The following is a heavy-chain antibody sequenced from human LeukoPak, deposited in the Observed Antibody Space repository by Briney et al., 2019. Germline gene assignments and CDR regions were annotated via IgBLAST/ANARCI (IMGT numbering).Heavy chain of an antibody. V-gene: IGHV1-69*06. CDR3: ARDSFRGYDCVWGSYP. Sequence: ASVKVSCKASGGTFSSYAISWVRQAPGQGLEWMGGIIPIFGTANYAQKFQGRVTITADKSTSTAYMELSSLRSEDTAVYYCARDSFRGYDCVWGSYPWGQGTLVTVSS. D-gene: IGHD3-16*01. CDR1: GGTFSSYA. J-gene: IGHJ5*02. CDR2: IIPIFGTA.